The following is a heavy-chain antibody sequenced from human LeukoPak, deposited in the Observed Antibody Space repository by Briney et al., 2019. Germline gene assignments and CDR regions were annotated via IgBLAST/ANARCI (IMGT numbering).Heavy chain of an antibody. CDR1: GFTFSNAW. D-gene: IGHD5-12*01. CDR2: IKSKTDGGTT. J-gene: IGHJ4*02. V-gene: IGHV3-15*01. CDR3: TTLGSGYDLDY. Sequence: GWSLRLSCAAPGFTFSNAWMSWVRQAPGKGLEWVGRIKSKTDGGTTDYAAPVKGRFTISRDDSKNTLYLQMNSLKTEDTAVYYCTTLGSGYDLDYWGQGTLVTVSS.